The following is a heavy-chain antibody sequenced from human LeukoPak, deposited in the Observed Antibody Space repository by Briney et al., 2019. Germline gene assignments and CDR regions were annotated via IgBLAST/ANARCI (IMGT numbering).Heavy chain of an antibody. J-gene: IGHJ4*02. CDR3: AREVVPDYYDSSGYYDY. V-gene: IGHV3-7*01. CDR1: GFTFSSYW. D-gene: IGHD3-22*01. Sequence: GGSLRLSCAASGFTFSSYWMSWDRQAPGKGLEWVANIKQDGSEKYYVDSVKGRFTISRDNAKNSLYLQMNSLRAEDTAVYYCAREVVPDYYDSSGYYDYWGQGTLVTVSS. CDR2: IKQDGSEK.